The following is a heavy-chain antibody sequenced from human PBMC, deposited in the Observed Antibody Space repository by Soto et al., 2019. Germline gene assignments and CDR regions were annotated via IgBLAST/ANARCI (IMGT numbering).Heavy chain of an antibody. CDR3: AREATILEGAFDY. J-gene: IGHJ4*02. CDR2: MNPNSGNT. V-gene: IGHV1-8*01. CDR1: GYTFTSYD. Sequence: GESLKISCKASGYTFTSYDINWVRQATGQGLEWMGWMNPNSGNTGYAQKFQGRVTMTRNTSISTAYMELSSLRSEDTAVYYCAREATILEGAFDYWGQGTLVTVSS. D-gene: IGHD3-9*01.